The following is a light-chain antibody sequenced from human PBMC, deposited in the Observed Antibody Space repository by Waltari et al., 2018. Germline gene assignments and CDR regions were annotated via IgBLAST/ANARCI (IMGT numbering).Light chain of an antibody. V-gene: IGLV1-40*01. CDR2: SNS. J-gene: IGLJ2*01. Sequence: QSVLTQPASMSGAPGQRVTISCTGRSSNIGAGHDVHWYQCLPGAAPRLLIYSNSHRPSGVPGRFSGSRSGSSASLVITGLQTEDEATYYCQSYVSTHVIFGGGTLLTVL. CDR1: SSNIGAGHD. CDR3: QSYVSTHVI.